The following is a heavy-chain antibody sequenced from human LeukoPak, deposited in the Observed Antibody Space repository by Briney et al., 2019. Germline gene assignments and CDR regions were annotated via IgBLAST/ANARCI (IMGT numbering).Heavy chain of an antibody. J-gene: IGHJ5*02. V-gene: IGHV1-18*01. CDR3: SIKPLHCSGGSCHNWFDP. CDR1: GYTFTSYG. D-gene: IGHD2-15*01. CDR2: ISAYNGNT. Sequence: ASVKVSCKASGYTFTSYGISWVRQAPGQGLEWMGWISAYNGNTNYAQNLQGRVTMTTDTSTSTAYMELSSLRSEDTAVYYCSIKPLHCSGGSCHNWFDPWGQGTLVTVSS.